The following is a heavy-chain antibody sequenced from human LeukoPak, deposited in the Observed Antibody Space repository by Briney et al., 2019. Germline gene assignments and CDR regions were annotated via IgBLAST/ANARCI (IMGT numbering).Heavy chain of an antibody. Sequence: PSETLSLTCTVSGGSISSSSDYWGWIRQAPGKGLEWIGSIYYHENTYYNPSLRSRVTISVETSKNQFSLKVRSMTAADTAVYYCARVPGVYYDRLTGYGSGWFDPWGQGTLVTASS. CDR2: IYYHENT. J-gene: IGHJ5*02. CDR3: ARVPGVYYDRLTGYGSGWFDP. V-gene: IGHV4-39*07. D-gene: IGHD3-9*01. CDR1: GGSISSSSDY.